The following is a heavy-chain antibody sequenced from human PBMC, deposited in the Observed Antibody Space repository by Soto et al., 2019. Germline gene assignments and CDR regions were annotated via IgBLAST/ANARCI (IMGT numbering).Heavy chain of an antibody. D-gene: IGHD2-15*01. V-gene: IGHV3-7*03. CDR2: IKQDGSEK. J-gene: IGHJ3*02. CDR1: GFTVSSYW. CDR3: ARDVRWSGGSCYAFDI. Sequence: GGSLRLSCAASGFTVSSYWMSWVRQAPGKGLEWVANIKQDGSEKYYVDSVKGRFTISRDNAKNSLYLQMNSLRDEDTAVYYCARDVRWSGGSCYAFDIWGQGTMVTVSS.